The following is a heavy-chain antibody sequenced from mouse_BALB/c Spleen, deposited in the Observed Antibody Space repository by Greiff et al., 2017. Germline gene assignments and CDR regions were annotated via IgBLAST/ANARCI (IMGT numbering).Heavy chain of an antibody. V-gene: IGHV1S29*02. CDR3: ARSRAGTGAMDY. CDR1: GYTFTDYN. Sequence: VQLKESGPELVKPGASVKISCKASGYTFTDYNMHWVKQSHGKSLEWIGYIYPYNGGTGYNQKFKSKATLTVDNSSSTAYMELRSLTSEDSAVYYCARSRAGTGAMDYWGQGTSVTVSS. J-gene: IGHJ4*01. D-gene: IGHD3-3*01. CDR2: IYPYNGGT.